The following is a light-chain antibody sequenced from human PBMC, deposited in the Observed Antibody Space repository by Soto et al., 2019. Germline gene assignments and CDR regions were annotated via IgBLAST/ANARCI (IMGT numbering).Light chain of an antibody. CDR3: QESRSALWGT. J-gene: IGKJ1*01. CDR2: GAS. Sequence: DIQMTQSPSSLSASVGDRVTITCRASQKISSLLNWYQQKPGKAPKLLIYGASNLQGGVPLRFSGSGSGTDFTLTISGLQPEDSATYYCQESRSALWGTCGQGTKVDIK. V-gene: IGKV1-39*01. CDR1: QKISSL.